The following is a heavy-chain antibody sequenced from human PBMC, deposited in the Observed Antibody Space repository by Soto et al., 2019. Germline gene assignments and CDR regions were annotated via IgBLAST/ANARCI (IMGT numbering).Heavy chain of an antibody. CDR3: ATLYRVDP. CDR2: IKSKTDGGTT. V-gene: IGHV3-15*07. Sequence: EVHLVESGGGLVKPGGSLRLSCAASGFTFTNAWMNWVRQAPGKGLEWVGRIKSKTDGGTTDYAAPVRGRFTISRDDSKDTLYLEMNSLKTEDTGVYYCATLYRVDPWGQGSLVTVSS. D-gene: IGHD4-4*01. J-gene: IGHJ5*02. CDR1: GFTFTNAW.